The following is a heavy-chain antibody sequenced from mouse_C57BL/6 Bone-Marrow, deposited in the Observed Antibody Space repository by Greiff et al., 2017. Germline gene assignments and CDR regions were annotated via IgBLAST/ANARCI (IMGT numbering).Heavy chain of an antibody. V-gene: IGHV6-3*01. CDR1: GFTFSNYW. J-gene: IGHJ1*03. CDR2: IRLKSDNYAT. D-gene: IGHD2-5*01. Sequence: EVQLQQSGGGLVQPGGSMKLSCVASGFTFSNYWMNWVRQSPEKGLEWVAQIRLKSDNYATHYAESVKGRFTISRDDSKSSVYLQMNNLRAEDTGIYYCIYYSNYGWYFDVWGTGTTVTVSS. CDR3: IYYSNYGWYFDV.